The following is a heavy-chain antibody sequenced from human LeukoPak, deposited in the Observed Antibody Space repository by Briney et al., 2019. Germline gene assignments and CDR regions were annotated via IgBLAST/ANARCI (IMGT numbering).Heavy chain of an antibody. V-gene: IGHV5-51*01. CDR3: ARRGGLYGSGSYRFDP. D-gene: IGHD3-10*01. Sequence: RGESLKISCKGSGYSFTSYWIGWVRQMPGKGLEWMGIIYPGDSDTRYSPSFQGQVTISADKSISTAYLQWSSLKASDTAMYYCARRGGLYGSGSYRFDPWGQGTLVTVSS. J-gene: IGHJ5*02. CDR2: IYPGDSDT. CDR1: GYSFTSYW.